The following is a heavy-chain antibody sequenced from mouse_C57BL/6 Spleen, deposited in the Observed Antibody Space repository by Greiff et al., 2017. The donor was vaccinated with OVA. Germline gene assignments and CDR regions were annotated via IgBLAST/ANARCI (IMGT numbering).Heavy chain of an antibody. CDR1: GYTFTDYY. CDR2: IYPGSGNT. CDR3: ARYPLPDYYAMDY. D-gene: IGHD5-5*01. J-gene: IGHJ4*01. Sequence: QVQLKESGAELVRPGASVKLSCKASGYTFTDYYINWVKQRPGQGLEWIARIYPGSGNTYYNEKFKGKATLTAEKSSSTAYMQLSSLTSEDSAVYFCARYPLPDYYAMDYWGQGTSVTVSS. V-gene: IGHV1-76*01.